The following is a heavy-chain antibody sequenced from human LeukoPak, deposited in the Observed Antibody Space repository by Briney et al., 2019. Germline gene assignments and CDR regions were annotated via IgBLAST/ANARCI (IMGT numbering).Heavy chain of an antibody. CDR1: GGSISSYY. Sequence: SETLSLTCTVSGGSISSYYWSWIRQPPGKGLEWIGYIYYSGSTNYNPSLKSRVTISVDTSKNQFSLKLSSVTAADTAVYYCARILGSNIDYWGQGTLVTVSS. CDR3: ARILGSNIDY. CDR2: IYYSGST. D-gene: IGHD7-27*01. J-gene: IGHJ4*02. V-gene: IGHV4-59*08.